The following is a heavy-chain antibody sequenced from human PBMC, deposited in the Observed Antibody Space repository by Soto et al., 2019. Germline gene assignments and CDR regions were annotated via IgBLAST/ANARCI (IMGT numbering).Heavy chain of an antibody. V-gene: IGHV4-59*01. Sequence: SETLSLTCTVPGGSISNYYWTWIRQPPGKGLEWIGYIFYTGSTNYNPSLKSRVTISIDTSKKQFSLKLSSVTAADTAVYYCASILIAGADSYSDYWGQGTLVTVSS. CDR2: IFYTGST. J-gene: IGHJ4*02. D-gene: IGHD6-13*01. CDR3: ASILIAGADSYSDY. CDR1: GGSISNYY.